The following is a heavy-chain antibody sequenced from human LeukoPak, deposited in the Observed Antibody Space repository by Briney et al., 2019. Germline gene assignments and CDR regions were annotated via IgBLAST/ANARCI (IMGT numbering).Heavy chain of an antibody. D-gene: IGHD5-24*01. V-gene: IGHV4-59*01. CDR1: GDSISIYY. CDR3: ARDSRGYNDY. CDR2: IYNSGST. J-gene: IGHJ4*02. Sequence: PSETLSLTCSVSGDSISIYYWSWIRQPPGKGLEWIGYIYNSGSTNYNPSLKSRVTISVDTSKNQFSLKLSSVTAADTAVYYCARDSRGYNDYWGQGTLVTVSS.